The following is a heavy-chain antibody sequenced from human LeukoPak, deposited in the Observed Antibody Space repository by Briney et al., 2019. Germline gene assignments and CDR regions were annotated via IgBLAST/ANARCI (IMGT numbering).Heavy chain of an antibody. V-gene: IGHV4-59*12. CDR1: GGSISSYY. Sequence: SETLSLTCTVSGGSISSYYWSWIRQPPGKGLEWIGYIYYSGSTNYNPSLKSRVTISVDTSKNQFSLKLSSVTAADTAVYYCARGITIFGVVPRNWFDPWGQGTLVTVSS. J-gene: IGHJ5*02. CDR2: IYYSGST. CDR3: ARGITIFGVVPRNWFDP. D-gene: IGHD3-3*01.